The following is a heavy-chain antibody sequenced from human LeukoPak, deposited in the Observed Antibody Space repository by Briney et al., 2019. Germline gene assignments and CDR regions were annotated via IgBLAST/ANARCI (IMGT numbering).Heavy chain of an antibody. Sequence: SETLSLACAVYGGSFSGYYWSWIRQPPGKGLEWIGEVNHSGSTNYNPSLKSRASISVDTSKNQFSLRLNSVTAADTAVYYCARGRRDDFWSGYSLYYFDYWGQGTLVTVSS. CDR3: ARGRRDDFWSGYSLYYFDY. V-gene: IGHV4-34*01. J-gene: IGHJ4*02. CDR1: GGSFSGYY. D-gene: IGHD3-3*01. CDR2: VNHSGST.